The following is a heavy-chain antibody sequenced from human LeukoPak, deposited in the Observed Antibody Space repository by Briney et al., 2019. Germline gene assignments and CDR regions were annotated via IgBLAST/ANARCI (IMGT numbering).Heavy chain of an antibody. CDR2: INHSGST. Sequence: SETLSLTCAVYGGSFSGYYWSWIRQPPGKGLEWIGEINHSGSTNYNPSLKSRVTISVDTSKNQFSLKLSSVTAADTAVYYCAIPPTAERPADGDYWGQGTLVTVSS. J-gene: IGHJ4*02. V-gene: IGHV4-34*01. CDR1: GGSFSGYY. D-gene: IGHD1-14*01. CDR3: AIPPTAERPADGDY.